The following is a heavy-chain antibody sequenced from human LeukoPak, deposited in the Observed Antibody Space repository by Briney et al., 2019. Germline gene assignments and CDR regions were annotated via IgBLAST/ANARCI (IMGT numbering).Heavy chain of an antibody. CDR1: GFIFNTYG. CDR3: ARHQATQYYYDSSGYPHDY. D-gene: IGHD3-22*01. J-gene: IGHJ4*02. CDR2: TSYDGSNK. V-gene: IGHV3-30*03. Sequence: PGRSLRLSCAASGFIFNTYGMHWVRQAPGKGLEWVSVTSYDGSNKYYADSVKGRFTISRDNSKNTLYLQMNSLRGEDTAVYYCARHQATQYYYDSSGYPHDYWGQGTLVTVSS.